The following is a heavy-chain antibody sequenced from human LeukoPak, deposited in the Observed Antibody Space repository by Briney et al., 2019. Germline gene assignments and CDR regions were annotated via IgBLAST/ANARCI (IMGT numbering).Heavy chain of an antibody. J-gene: IGHJ4*02. CDR2: IYYSGKT. CDR1: GDSISSGAYY. D-gene: IGHD6-25*01. Sequence: SQTLSLTCTVSGDSISSGAYYWSWIRQHPGKDVEWIGYIYYSGKTYYNPSLKSRVTISLDTSKNQFSLQLSSVTAADTAMYYCARGPPTGGIYFDYWGQGTLVTVSS. V-gene: IGHV4-31*03. CDR3: ARGPPTGGIYFDY.